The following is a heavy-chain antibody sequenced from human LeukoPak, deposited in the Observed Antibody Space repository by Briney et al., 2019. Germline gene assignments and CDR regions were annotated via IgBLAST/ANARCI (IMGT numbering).Heavy chain of an antibody. V-gene: IGHV1-24*01. CDR3: ATGPIGGATGGFRFDP. CDR1: GYTLPELS. J-gene: IGHJ5*02. Sequence: GASVKVSCKVSGYTLPELSMHWVRQAPGKGLEWVGGFDPEDGETIYAQKFQGRVTMTEDTSTDTDYMELSRLRSEDTAVYYCATGPIGGATGGFRFDPWGQGTLVTVSS. CDR2: FDPEDGET. D-gene: IGHD1-26*01.